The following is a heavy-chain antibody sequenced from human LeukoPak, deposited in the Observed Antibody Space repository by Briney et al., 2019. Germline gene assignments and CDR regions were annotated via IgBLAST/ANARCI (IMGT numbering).Heavy chain of an antibody. Sequence: PGGSLRLSCAASEFTFSSYEMNWVRQAPGKGLEWVSSISRSATTIYADSVKGRFTISRDNAKNSLYLQMNSLRAEDTAVYFCARVGALSSSWLLYWGQGTLVTVSS. V-gene: IGHV3-48*03. J-gene: IGHJ4*02. CDR2: ISRSATTI. D-gene: IGHD6-13*01. CDR1: EFTFSSYE. CDR3: ARVGALSSSWLLY.